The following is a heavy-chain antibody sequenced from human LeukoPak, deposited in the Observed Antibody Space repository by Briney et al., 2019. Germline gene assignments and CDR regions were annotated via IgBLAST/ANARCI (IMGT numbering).Heavy chain of an antibody. Sequence: PGGSLRLSCAASGFTFSSYWMSWIRQPPGKGLEWIGNIYYSGSTYYNPSLKSRVTISVDTSKNQFSLKLSSVTAADTAVYYCASGAAAGTRFDYWGQGTLVTVSS. J-gene: IGHJ4*02. CDR2: IYYSGST. CDR1: GFTFSSYW. D-gene: IGHD6-13*01. CDR3: ASGAAAGTRFDY. V-gene: IGHV4-59*08.